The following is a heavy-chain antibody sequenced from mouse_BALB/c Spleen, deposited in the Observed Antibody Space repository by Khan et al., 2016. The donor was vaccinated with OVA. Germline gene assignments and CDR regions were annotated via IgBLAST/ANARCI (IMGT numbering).Heavy chain of an antibody. CDR1: AYSITSDYA. J-gene: IGHJ2*01. V-gene: IGHV3-2*02. CDR2: ISYSGST. Sequence: EVQLVESGPGLVKPSQSLSLPCTVTAYSITSDYAWNWIRQFPGNKLEWMGYISYSGSTSYNPSLISRISITRDTSKNQFFLQLNTVTTEDTATDNYARAIMANWGQGTTLTVSS. CDR3: ARAIMAN.